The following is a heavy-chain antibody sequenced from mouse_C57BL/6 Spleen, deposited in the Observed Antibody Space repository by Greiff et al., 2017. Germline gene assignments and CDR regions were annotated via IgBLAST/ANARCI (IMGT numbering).Heavy chain of an antibody. CDR3: ARDFDYDGAMDY. CDR1: GYSITSGYY. V-gene: IGHV3-6*01. D-gene: IGHD2-4*01. J-gene: IGHJ2*01. Sequence: EVKLQESGPGLVKPSQSLSLTCSVTGYSITSGYYWNWIRQFPGNKLEWMGYISYDGSNNYNPSLKNRISITRDTSKNQFFLKLNSVTTEDTATYYCARDFDYDGAMDYWGQGTTLTVSS. CDR2: ISYDGSN.